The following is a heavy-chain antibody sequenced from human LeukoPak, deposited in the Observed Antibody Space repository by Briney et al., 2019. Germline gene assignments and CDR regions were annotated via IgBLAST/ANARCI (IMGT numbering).Heavy chain of an antibody. Sequence: GASVKVSCKASGYTFTSYDINWVRQATGQGLEWMGWMNPNSGNTGYAQKFQGRVTMTRNTSISTAYMELSRLRSDDTAVYYCARDLEMATINLFDYWGQGTLVTVSS. CDR1: GYTFTSYD. V-gene: IGHV1-8*01. J-gene: IGHJ4*02. D-gene: IGHD5-24*01. CDR3: ARDLEMATINLFDY. CDR2: MNPNSGNT.